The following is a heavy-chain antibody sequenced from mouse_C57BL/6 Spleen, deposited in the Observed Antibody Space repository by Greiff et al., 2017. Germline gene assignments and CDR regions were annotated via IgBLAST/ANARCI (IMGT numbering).Heavy chain of an antibody. V-gene: IGHV1-15*01. CDR1: GYTFTDYE. Sequence: QVQLKESGAELVRPGASVTLSCKASGYTFTDYEMHWVKQTPVHGLEWIGAIDPETGGTAYNQKFKGKAILIADKSSSTAYMELRSLTSEDSAVYYCTREGVWDRENWWGQGTTLTVSS. J-gene: IGHJ2*01. CDR2: IDPETGGT. CDR3: TREGVWDRENW. D-gene: IGHD3-3*01.